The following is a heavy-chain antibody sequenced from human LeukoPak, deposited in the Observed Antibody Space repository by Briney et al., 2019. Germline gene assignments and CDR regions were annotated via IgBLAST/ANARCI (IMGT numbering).Heavy chain of an antibody. CDR1: GGSISNHY. Sequence: SETLSLTCTVSGGSISNHYWSWIRQPPGKGLEWIGYIYDSGSTNYNPSLRSRVTISVGMYRNQFSLRLSSVTAADTAVYYCARALPVVPAELDPWGQGTLVTVSS. V-gene: IGHV4-59*11. CDR2: IYDSGST. J-gene: IGHJ5*02. D-gene: IGHD2-2*01. CDR3: ARALPVVPAELDP.